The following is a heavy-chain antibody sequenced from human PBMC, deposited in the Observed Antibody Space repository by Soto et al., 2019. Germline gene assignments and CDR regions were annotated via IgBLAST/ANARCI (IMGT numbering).Heavy chain of an antibody. J-gene: IGHJ4*02. Sequence: PSETLSLTCAVSSGSIGSSNWWSWVRQPPGKGLEWIGEIYHSGSTNYNPSLKSRVTLSVDKSKNQFSLNLSSVTAADTAVYYYAGQYGDYLDYGAQGTLVTGSS. V-gene: IGHV4-4*02. CDR3: AGQYGDYLDY. CDR1: SGSIGSSNW. D-gene: IGHD4-17*01. CDR2: IYHSGST.